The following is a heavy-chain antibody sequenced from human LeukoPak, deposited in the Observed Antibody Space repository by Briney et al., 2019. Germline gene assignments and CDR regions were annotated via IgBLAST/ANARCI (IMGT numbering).Heavy chain of an antibody. D-gene: IGHD1/OR15-1a*01. CDR2: ITGSGGST. V-gene: IGHV3-23*01. J-gene: IGHJ4*02. CDR1: GFTFSNYG. Sequence: PGGSLRLSCAASGFTFSNYGLSWVRQAPGKGLEWVSGITGSGGSTYYADSVKGRFTISRDNSKNTLYLQMNSLGVEDTAVYYCAKGPRALEHSTHYFDYWGQGTLVTVSS. CDR3: AKGPRALEHSTHYFDY.